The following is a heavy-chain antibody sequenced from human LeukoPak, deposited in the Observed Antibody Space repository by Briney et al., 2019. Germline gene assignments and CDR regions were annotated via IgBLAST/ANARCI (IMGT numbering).Heavy chain of an antibody. J-gene: IGHJ4*02. CDR3: ARDLTSGWYGESYCFDY. CDR2: INPNSGGT. Sequence: QAXGXXXXXXGWINPNSGGTNYAQKFQGRVTMTRDTSISTAYMELSRLRSDDTAVYYCARDLTSGWYGESYCFDYWGQGTLVTVSS. D-gene: IGHD6-19*01. V-gene: IGHV1-2*02.